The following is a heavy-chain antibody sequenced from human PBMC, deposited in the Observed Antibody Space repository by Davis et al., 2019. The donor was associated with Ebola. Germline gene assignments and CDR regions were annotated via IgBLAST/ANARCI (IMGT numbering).Heavy chain of an antibody. D-gene: IGHD6-6*01. J-gene: IGHJ6*02. CDR2: INHSGST. V-gene: IGHV4-4*02. CDR3: ARERYSSFYYYYYGMDV. Sequence: SETLSLTCAVSGGSISSSNWWSWVRQPPGKGLEWIGEINHSGSTNYNPSLKSRVTISVDTSKNQFSLKLSSVTAADTAVYYCARERYSSFYYYYYGMDVWGQGTTVTVSS. CDR1: GGSISSSNW.